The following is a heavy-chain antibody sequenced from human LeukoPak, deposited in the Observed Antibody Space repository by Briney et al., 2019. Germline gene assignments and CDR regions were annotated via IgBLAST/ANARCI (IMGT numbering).Heavy chain of an antibody. D-gene: IGHD2-15*01. Sequence: GGSLRLSCAVSGFTFSSYVMSWVRQAPGKGLEWVSSIGAAGGSKNYADSVKGRFTISRDNSKSTLYLRMGSLSPDGTAVYYCAKGGGLSCYDYWGQGTRVTGSS. J-gene: IGHJ4*02. V-gene: IGHV3-23*01. CDR3: AKGGGLSCYDY. CDR1: GFTFSSYV. CDR2: IGAAGGSK.